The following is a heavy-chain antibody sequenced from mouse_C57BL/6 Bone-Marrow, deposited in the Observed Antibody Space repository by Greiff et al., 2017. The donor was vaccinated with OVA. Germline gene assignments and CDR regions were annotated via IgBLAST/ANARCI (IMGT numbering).Heavy chain of an antibody. CDR2: IDPSDSYT. J-gene: IGHJ3*01. CDR1: GYTFTSYW. D-gene: IGHD1-1*01. Sequence: VKLVESGAELVMPGASVKLSCKASGYTFTSYWMHWVKQRPGQGLEWIGEIDPSDSYTKYNQKFKGKSTLTVDKSSSTAYMQLNSLTSEDAAFYYCARRRCLYPFAYWGQGTLVTVSA. CDR3: ARRRCLYPFAY. V-gene: IGHV1-69*01.